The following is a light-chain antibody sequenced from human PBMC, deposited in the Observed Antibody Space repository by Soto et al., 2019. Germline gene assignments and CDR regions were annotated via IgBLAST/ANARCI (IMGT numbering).Light chain of an antibody. V-gene: IGKV3-11*01. CDR1: QSVSSY. CDR3: QQRSN. J-gene: IGKJ4*01. Sequence: EIVLTQSPATLSLSPGERATLSCRASQSVSSYLAWYQQKPGQAPRLLIYDASNRAPGIPARFSGSGSGTDFTLTISSLEPEDFAVYYCQQRSNFGGGTKVEIK. CDR2: DAS.